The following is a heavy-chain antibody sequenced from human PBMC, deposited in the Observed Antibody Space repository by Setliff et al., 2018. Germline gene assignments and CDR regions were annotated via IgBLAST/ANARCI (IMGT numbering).Heavy chain of an antibody. V-gene: IGHV3-23*01. CDR1: GFTFSSYA. CDR3: ARAYYGTVNGYSSYYGLDV. Sequence: GGSLRLSCAASGFTFSSYAMSWVRQAPGKGLEWVSGISWNSGSIGYADSVKGRFTISRDNTENSLYLQMNSLRAEDTAVYYCARAYYGTVNGYSSYYGLDVWGQGTTVTVSS. CDR2: ISWNSGSI. D-gene: IGHD3-9*01. J-gene: IGHJ6*02.